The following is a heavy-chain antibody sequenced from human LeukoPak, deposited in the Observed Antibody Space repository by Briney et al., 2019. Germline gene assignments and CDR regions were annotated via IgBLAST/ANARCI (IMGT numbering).Heavy chain of an antibody. J-gene: IGHJ2*01. CDR3: ARDWEYWYFDL. CDR2: ISSSSTTI. D-gene: IGHD2/OR15-2a*01. Sequence: PGGSLRLSCAASGFTFSMNWVRQTPGKGLEWVSYISSSSTTIYYADSVKGRFTISRDNAKNSLYLQMNSLRDEDTAVYYCARDWEYWYFDLWGRGTLVTVSS. CDR1: GFTFS. V-gene: IGHV3-48*02.